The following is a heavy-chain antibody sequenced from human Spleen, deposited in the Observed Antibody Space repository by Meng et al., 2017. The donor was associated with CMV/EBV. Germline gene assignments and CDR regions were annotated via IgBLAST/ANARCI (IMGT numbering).Heavy chain of an antibody. Sequence: GESLKISCAASGFTFSSYSMNWVRQAPGKGLEWVAVKSYDGSNKYYADSVKGRFTISRDNSKNTLYLQMNSLRAEDTAVYYCARYKSRGLDIWGQGTMVTVSS. CDR1: GFTFSSYS. CDR3: ARYKSRGLDI. V-gene: IGHV3-30*03. CDR2: KSYDGSNK. D-gene: IGHD1-14*01. J-gene: IGHJ3*02.